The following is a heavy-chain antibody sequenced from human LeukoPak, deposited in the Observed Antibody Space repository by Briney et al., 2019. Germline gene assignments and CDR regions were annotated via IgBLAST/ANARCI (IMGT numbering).Heavy chain of an antibody. CDR1: GYTFTGYY. Sequence: ASVEVSCKASGYTFTGYYMNWVRQAPGQGLEWMGVINPSGGSTSYAQKFQGRVTMTRDTSTSTVYMELSSLRSEDTAVYYCVRDRFPYCGGNCLIDYWGQGTLVTVSS. CDR2: INPSGGST. D-gene: IGHD2-21*02. V-gene: IGHV1-46*01. CDR3: VRDRFPYCGGNCLIDY. J-gene: IGHJ4*02.